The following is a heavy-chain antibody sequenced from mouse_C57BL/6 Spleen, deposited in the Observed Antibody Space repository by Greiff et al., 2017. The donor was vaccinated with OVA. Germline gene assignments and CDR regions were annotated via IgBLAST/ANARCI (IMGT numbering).Heavy chain of an antibody. J-gene: IGHJ2*01. Sequence: QVQLKQPGAELVRPGSSVKLSCKASGYTFTSYWMDWVKQRPGQGLEWIGNIYPSDSETHYNQKFKDKATLTVDKSSSTAYMQLSSLTSEDSAVYYCARHYYGSSYPYYFDYWGQGTTLTVSS. CDR1: GYTFTSYW. D-gene: IGHD1-1*01. CDR2: IYPSDSET. V-gene: IGHV1-61*01. CDR3: ARHYYGSSYPYYFDY.